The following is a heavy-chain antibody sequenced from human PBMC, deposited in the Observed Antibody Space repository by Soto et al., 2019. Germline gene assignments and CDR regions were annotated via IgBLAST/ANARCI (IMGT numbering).Heavy chain of an antibody. Sequence: SGPTLVNPTQTLTLTCTFSGFSLSTSGMCVSWIRQPPGKALEWLALIDWDDDKYYSTSLKTRLTISKDTSKNQVVLTMTNMDPVDTATYYCARMPHYYDSSGHFDYWGQGTLVTVSS. V-gene: IGHV2-70*01. D-gene: IGHD3-22*01. CDR1: GFSLSTSGMC. CDR3: ARMPHYYDSSGHFDY. J-gene: IGHJ4*02. CDR2: IDWDDDK.